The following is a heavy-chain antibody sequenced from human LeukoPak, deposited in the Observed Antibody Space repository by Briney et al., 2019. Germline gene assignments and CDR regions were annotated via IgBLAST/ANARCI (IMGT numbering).Heavy chain of an antibody. V-gene: IGHV1-69*01. CDR1: GGTFSNYA. CDR3: ARILSSSWYEYFHH. CDR2: IIPILGTA. Sequence: SVKVSCKASGGTFSNYAISWVRQAPGQGLEWMGAIIPILGTANYAQKFQGRVTITADESTSTAYMDLSSLRSEDTAVYYCARILSSSWYEYFHHWGQGTLVTVSS. D-gene: IGHD6-19*01. J-gene: IGHJ1*01.